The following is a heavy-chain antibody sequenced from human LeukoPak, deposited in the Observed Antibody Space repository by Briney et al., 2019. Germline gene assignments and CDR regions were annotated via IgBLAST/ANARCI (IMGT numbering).Heavy chain of an antibody. CDR2: ISSSGSTI. CDR1: GFTFSDYY. CDR3: ARDDVDTAQIDY. V-gene: IGHV3-11*01. Sequence: GGSLRLSCAASGFTFSDYYMSWIRQAPGKGLEWVSYISSSGSTIYYADSVKGRFTISRDNAKNSLYLQMNSLRVEDTAVYYCARDDVDTAQIDYWGQGTLVTVSS. D-gene: IGHD5-18*01. J-gene: IGHJ4*02.